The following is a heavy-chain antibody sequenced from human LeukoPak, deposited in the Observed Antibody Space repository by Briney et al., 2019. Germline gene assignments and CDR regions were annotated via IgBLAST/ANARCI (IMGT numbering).Heavy chain of an antibody. CDR2: INWDGGST. Sequence: RPGGSLRLSCAASGFTFDDYGMSWVRQAPGKGLEWVYGINWDGGSTGYADSVKGRFTVSRDNSKNTLYLQMNSLRAEDTAVYYCAKGPLLWDWGQGTLVTVSS. V-gene: IGHV3-20*04. J-gene: IGHJ4*02. CDR3: AKGPLLWD. CDR1: GFTFDDYG. D-gene: IGHD2/OR15-2a*01.